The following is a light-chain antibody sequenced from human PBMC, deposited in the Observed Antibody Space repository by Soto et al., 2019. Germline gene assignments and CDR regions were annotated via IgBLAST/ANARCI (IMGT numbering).Light chain of an antibody. CDR1: QSVSSNY. CDR3: QQYGRSPYS. Sequence: EIVLTQSPGTLSLSLGERVTLSCRASQSVSSNYLAWYQHRPGQAPRLLIHGVSSRATGIPDRFTGSGSGRDFTLTISSLEPEDSAVYFLQQYGRSPYSFGQGTKLEIK. CDR2: GVS. V-gene: IGKV3-20*01. J-gene: IGKJ2*01.